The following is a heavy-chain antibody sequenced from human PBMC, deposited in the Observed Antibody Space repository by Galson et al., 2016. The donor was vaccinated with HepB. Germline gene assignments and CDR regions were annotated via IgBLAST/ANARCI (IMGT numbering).Heavy chain of an antibody. J-gene: IGHJ5*02. D-gene: IGHD2-21*01. CDR2: IYSSGSP. CDR1: GDSISGDGYY. Sequence: TLSLTCTVSGDSISGDGYYWTWIRQYPGKGLEWIGYIYSSGSPYYNKSLKSRLTMSLDTSKNQFSLKLSSVTAADTAVYYCARYRKVIGGWFDPWGQGTLVTVSS. CDR3: ARYRKVIGGWFDP. V-gene: IGHV4-31*03.